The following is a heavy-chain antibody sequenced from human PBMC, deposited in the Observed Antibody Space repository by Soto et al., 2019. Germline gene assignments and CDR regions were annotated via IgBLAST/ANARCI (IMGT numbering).Heavy chain of an antibody. CDR2: IGGSGRTT. D-gene: IGHD3-22*01. V-gene: IGHV3-23*01. CDR3: AKSRYSDSSGDFYDY. CDR1: AFTFNNYA. Sequence: EVQLLESGGGLVQPGGSLSLSCAASAFTFNNYAMSWVRQAPGKGLEWVSGIGGSGRTTYYADSVKGRFTISRDNSNNTLSLQMNSLRADDTAVYYCAKSRYSDSSGDFYDYWGQGTLVTVSS. J-gene: IGHJ4*02.